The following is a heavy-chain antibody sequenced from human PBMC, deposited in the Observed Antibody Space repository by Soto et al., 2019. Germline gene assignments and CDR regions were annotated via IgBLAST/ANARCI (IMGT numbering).Heavy chain of an antibody. CDR2: IIPIFGTA. CDR1: GGGISIYA. J-gene: IGHJ6*02. V-gene: IGHV1-69*13. Sequence: SVKVSCTPSGGGISIYAISWVRQAPGQGLEWMGGIIPIFGTANYAQKFQGRVTITADESTSTAYMELSSLRSEDTAVYYCARDAVVVPSYGMDVWGQGTTVTVSS. CDR3: ARDAVVVPSYGMDV. D-gene: IGHD2-2*01.